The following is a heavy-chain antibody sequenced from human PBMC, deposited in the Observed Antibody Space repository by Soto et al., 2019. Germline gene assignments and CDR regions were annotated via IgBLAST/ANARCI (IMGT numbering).Heavy chain of an antibody. V-gene: IGHV4-34*01. CDR2: MNRGGSS. Sequence: QVQLHQWGAGLLKPSETLSLTCSVYGESFSGFFWPWVRLPPGQGLAWIGEMNRGGSSNYNPSLKSRVTISVDASKNQFSLTLTSVTAADTGVYFCARRIPGYRHYMDVWGKGTTVTVSS. J-gene: IGHJ6*03. D-gene: IGHD3-16*02. CDR3: ARRIPGYRHYMDV. CDR1: GESFSGFF.